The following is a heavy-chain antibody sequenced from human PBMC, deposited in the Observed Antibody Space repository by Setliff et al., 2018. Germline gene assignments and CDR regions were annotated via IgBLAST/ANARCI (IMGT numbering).Heavy chain of an antibody. Sequence: ASETLSLTCTVSGDSINNFYWTWIRQPPGKGLEWIGYIYHSGGTSYNPSLKSRVTITVDTSKNQFSLNLSSVTAADTAVYYCARGQATSSRSSLVYWGQGILVTVSS. D-gene: IGHD6-6*01. CDR2: IYHSGGT. V-gene: IGHV4-59*01. CDR3: ARGQATSSRSSLVY. J-gene: IGHJ4*02. CDR1: GDSINNFY.